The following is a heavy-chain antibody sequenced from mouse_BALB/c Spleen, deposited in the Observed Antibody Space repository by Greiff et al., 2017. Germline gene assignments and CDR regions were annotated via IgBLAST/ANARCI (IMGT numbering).Heavy chain of an antibody. Sequence: VQVVESGPGLVAPSQSLSITCTVSGFSLTSYGVHWVRQPPGKGLEWLGVIWAGGSTNYNSALMSRLSISKDNSKSQVFLKMNSLQTDDTAMYYCARVDYDYDEGFAYWGQGTLVTVSA. CDR2: IWAGGST. D-gene: IGHD2-4*01. J-gene: IGHJ3*01. V-gene: IGHV2-9*02. CDR3: ARVDYDYDEGFAY. CDR1: GFSLTSYG.